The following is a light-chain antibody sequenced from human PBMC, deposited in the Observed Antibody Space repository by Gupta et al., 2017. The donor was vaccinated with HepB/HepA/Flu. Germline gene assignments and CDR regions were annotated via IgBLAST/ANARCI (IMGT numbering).Light chain of an antibody. J-gene: IGKJ5*01. CDR1: QSRLHSNGYNS. V-gene: IGKV2-28*01. CDR2: LVS. Sequence: DIVMTQSPLSLPVTPGEPASISCRSSQSRLHSNGYNSLDWYLQKPGQSPQLLLYLVSNRASGVPHRISGSTSGRAFRLKISRRDAADDGVYYCRQSVETSITFGEGTQMEIK. CDR3: RQSVETSIT.